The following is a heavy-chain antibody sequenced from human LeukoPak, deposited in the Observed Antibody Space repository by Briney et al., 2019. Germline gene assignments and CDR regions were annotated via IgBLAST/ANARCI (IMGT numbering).Heavy chain of an antibody. Sequence: SQTLSLTCAISGDSVSTNGAAWNWIRQSPSRGLEWLGRTYYRSKWYNDYAASVKSRITINPDSSKNQFSLQLNSVTPEDTAVYFCARGPRYCRGTSCYWSYWGQGTLGTGSS. D-gene: IGHD2-2*01. J-gene: IGHJ4*02. CDR1: GDSVSTNGAA. CDR3: ARGPRYCRGTSCYWSY. CDR2: TYYRSKWYN. V-gene: IGHV6-1*01.